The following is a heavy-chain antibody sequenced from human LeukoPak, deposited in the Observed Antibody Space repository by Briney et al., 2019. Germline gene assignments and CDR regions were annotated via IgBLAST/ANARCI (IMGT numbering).Heavy chain of an antibody. CDR1: GFTFSSYW. V-gene: IGHV3-74*01. CDR3: AKDALSFNGDWFDY. D-gene: IGHD4-17*01. CDR2: INNDGSIT. Sequence: GGSLRLSCAASGFTFSSYWMHWVRHDPGKGLVWVSHINNDGSITNYADSVKGRFTISRDNAKNSLYLQMNSLRAEDTAVYYCAKDALSFNGDWFDYWGQGTLVTVSS. J-gene: IGHJ4*02.